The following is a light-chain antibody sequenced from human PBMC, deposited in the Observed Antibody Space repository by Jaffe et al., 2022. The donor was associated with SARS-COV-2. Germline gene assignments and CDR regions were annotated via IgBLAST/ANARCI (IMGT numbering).Light chain of an antibody. CDR3: QQRSNWPRT. J-gene: IGKJ1*01. Sequence: EIVLTQSPATLSLSPGERATLSCRASQSVSNYLAWYQQRPGQAPRLLIYDASNRATGIPARFSGSGSGTDFTLIISTLEPEDFAVYYCQQRSNWPRTFGQGTKVEIK. V-gene: IGKV3-11*01. CDR2: DAS. CDR1: QSVSNY.